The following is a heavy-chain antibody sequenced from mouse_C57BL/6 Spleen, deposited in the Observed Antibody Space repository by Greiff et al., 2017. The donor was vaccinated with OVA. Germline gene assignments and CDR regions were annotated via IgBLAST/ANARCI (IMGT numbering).Heavy chain of an antibody. CDR2: IDPETGGT. Sequence: VQLQQPGAELVRPGASVTLSCKASGYTFTDYEMHWVKQTPVHGLEWIGAIDPETGGTAYNQKFKGKAILTADKSSSTAYMELRSLTSEDSAVYYCTRNHYAMDYWGQGTSVTVSS. V-gene: IGHV1-15*01. CDR3: TRNHYAMDY. J-gene: IGHJ4*01. CDR1: GYTFTDYE.